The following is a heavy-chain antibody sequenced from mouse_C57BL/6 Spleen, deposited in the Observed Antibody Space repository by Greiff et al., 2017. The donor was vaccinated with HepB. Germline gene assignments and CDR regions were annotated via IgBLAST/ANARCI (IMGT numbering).Heavy chain of an antibody. J-gene: IGHJ1*03. V-gene: IGHV14-3*01. D-gene: IGHD1-1*01. CDR2: IDPANGNT. CDR1: GFNIKNTY. CDR3: APYYYGSSYSYFDV. Sequence: VHVKQSVAELVRPGASVKLSCTASGFNIKNTYMHWVKQRPEQGLEWIGRIDPANGNTKYAPKFQGKATITADTSSNTAYLQLSSLTSEDTAIYYCAPYYYGSSYSYFDVWGTGTTVTVSS.